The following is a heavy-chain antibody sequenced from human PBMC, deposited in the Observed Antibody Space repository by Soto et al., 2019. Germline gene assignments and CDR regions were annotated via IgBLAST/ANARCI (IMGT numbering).Heavy chain of an antibody. CDR3: ASVSGLVGGVSGWYFYAFDI. V-gene: IGHV1-69*13. J-gene: IGHJ3*02. CDR1: GGTFSSYA. Sequence: SVKVSCKASGGTFSSYAISWVRQAPGQGLEWMGGIIPIFGTANYAQKFQGRVTITADESTSTAYMELSSLRSEDTAVYYCASVSGLVGGVSGWYFYAFDIWGQGTMVTVSS. CDR2: IIPIFGTA. D-gene: IGHD6-19*01.